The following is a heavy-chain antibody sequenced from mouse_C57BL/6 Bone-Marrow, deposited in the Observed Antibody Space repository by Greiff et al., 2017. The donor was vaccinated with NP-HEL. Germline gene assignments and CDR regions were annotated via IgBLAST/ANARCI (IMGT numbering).Heavy chain of an antibody. CDR3: ARERLWLRRGNWYFDV. Sequence: QVQLQQSGSELRSPGSSVKLSCKDFDSEVFPIAYMSWVRQKPGHGFEWIGGILPSIGRTIYGEKFEDKATLDADTLSNTAYLELNSLTSEDSAIYYCARERLWLRRGNWYFDVWGTGTTVTVSS. CDR1: DSEVFPIAY. J-gene: IGHJ1*03. CDR2: ILPSIGRT. V-gene: IGHV15-2*01. D-gene: IGHD2-2*01.